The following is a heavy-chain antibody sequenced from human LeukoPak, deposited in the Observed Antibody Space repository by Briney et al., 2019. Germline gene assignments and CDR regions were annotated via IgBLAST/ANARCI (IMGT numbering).Heavy chain of an antibody. CDR2: ISWNSGSI. CDR1: GFTFDDYA. V-gene: IGHV3-9*01. D-gene: IGHD4-17*01. J-gene: IGHJ5*02. Sequence: GGSLRLSCAASGFTFDDYAMHWVRQAPGKGLEWVSGISWNSGSIGYADSVKGRFTISRDNAKNSLYLQMNSLRAEDTALYYCAKDGAHDQSTVTTPWFDPWGQGTLVTVSS. CDR3: AKDGAHDQSTVTTPWFDP.